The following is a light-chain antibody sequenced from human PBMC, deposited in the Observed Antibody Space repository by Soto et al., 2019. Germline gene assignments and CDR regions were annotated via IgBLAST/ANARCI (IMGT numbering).Light chain of an antibody. Sequence: EIVLTQSPGTLSLSPGERVTLSCRASQSVSSGYLAWYQQKPGQAPRLLIYGASSRATGVPDRISGSGSGTDFTLTISRLEPEDFAVYYCQQYGRSVITFGQGTRLEIK. V-gene: IGKV3-20*01. CDR1: QSVSSGY. CDR2: GAS. CDR3: QQYGRSVIT. J-gene: IGKJ5*01.